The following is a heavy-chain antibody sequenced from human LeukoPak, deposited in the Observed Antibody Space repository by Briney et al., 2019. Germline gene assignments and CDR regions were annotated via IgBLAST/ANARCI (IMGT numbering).Heavy chain of an antibody. CDR2: IDQNGANI. CDR3: ARDPAGGAYDL. J-gene: IGHJ3*01. V-gene: IGHV3-7*03. Sequence: GGSLRLSCAASGFTVSSNYMSWVRQAPGKGLEWVAIIDQNGANIGYGDSVKGRFTVSRDSAQNSLYLQMNNLRAEDTAVYYCARDPAGGAYDLWGHGTLVTVSS. CDR1: GFTVSSNY.